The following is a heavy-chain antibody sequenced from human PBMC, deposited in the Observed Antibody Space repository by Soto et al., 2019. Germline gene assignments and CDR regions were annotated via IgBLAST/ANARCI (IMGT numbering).Heavy chain of an antibody. CDR1: GGSFSGYY. CDR2: INHSGST. Sequence: SETLSLTCAVYGGSFSGYYWSWIRQPPGKGLEWIGEINHSGSTNYNPSLKSRVTISVDTSKNQFSLKLSSVTAADTAVYYCASAVVFVRSFDPWGQGTLVTVSS. CDR3: ASAVVFVRSFDP. J-gene: IGHJ5*02. V-gene: IGHV4-34*01. D-gene: IGHD3-16*02.